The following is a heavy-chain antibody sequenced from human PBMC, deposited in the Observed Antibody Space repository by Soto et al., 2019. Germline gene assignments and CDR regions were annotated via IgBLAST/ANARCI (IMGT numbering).Heavy chain of an antibody. CDR2: ISYDGSNK. D-gene: IGHD3-3*01. CDR1: GFTFSSYG. Sequence: GGSLRLSCAASGFTFSSYGMHWVRQAPGKGLEWVAVISYDGSNKYYADSVKGRFTISRDNSKNTLYLQMNSLRAEDTAVYYCAKDWPATLDYDFWSGPFVSYYGMDVWGQGTTVNVSS. CDR3: AKDWPATLDYDFWSGPFVSYYGMDV. V-gene: IGHV3-30*18. J-gene: IGHJ6*02.